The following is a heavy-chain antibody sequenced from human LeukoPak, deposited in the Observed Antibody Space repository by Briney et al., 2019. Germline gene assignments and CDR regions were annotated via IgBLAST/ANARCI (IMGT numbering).Heavy chain of an antibody. J-gene: IGHJ4*02. CDR1: GFTFSTYA. D-gene: IGHD6-6*01. CDR2: ISYDGRQN. Sequence: PGRSLRLSCAASGFTFSTYAMNWVRQAPGKGLEWVAVISYDGRQNYYADSVKGRLTISRDNAKNSLYLQMNSLRAEDTAVYYCARDGQLGGGYFDYWGQGTLVTVSS. CDR3: ARDGQLGGGYFDY. V-gene: IGHV3-30*04.